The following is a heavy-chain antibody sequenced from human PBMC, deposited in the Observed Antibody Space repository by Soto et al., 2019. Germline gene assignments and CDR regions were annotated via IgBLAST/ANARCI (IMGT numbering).Heavy chain of an antibody. V-gene: IGHV3-23*01. CDR3: AKVMGYLGGFGPTGAYGMDV. CDR1: GFTFSSYA. D-gene: IGHD3-16*01. CDR2: ISGSGGST. Sequence: SGGSLRLSCAASGFTFSSYAMSWVRQAPGKGLEWVSAISGSGGSTYYADSVKGRFTISRDNSKNTLYLQMNSLRAEDTAVYYCAKVMGYLGGFGPTGAYGMDVWGQGTTVTVSS. J-gene: IGHJ6*02.